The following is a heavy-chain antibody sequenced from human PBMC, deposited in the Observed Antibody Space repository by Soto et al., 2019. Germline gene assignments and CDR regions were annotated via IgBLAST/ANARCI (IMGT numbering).Heavy chain of an antibody. CDR1: GFTFSSYS. V-gene: IGHV3-21*01. D-gene: IGHD6-13*01. J-gene: IGHJ6*02. CDR3: ARYRAAASFTDYYYYGMDV. Sequence: PGGSLRLSCAASGFTFSSYSMNWVRQAPGKGLEWVSSISSSSSYIYYADSVKGRFTISRDNAKNSLYLQMNSLRAEDTAVYYCARYRAAASFTDYYYYGMDVWGQGTTVTVSS. CDR2: ISSSSSYI.